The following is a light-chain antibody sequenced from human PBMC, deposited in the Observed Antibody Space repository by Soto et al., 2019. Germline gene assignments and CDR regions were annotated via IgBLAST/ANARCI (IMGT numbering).Light chain of an antibody. J-gene: IGKJ1*01. CDR2: DAS. Sequence: DVQMTQSPSTLAASVGDRVTITCRASENIKNWLAWYQQTPGKAPKVLISDASRLETGVPSRFSGSGYGTDFTLTITSLQTDDFGTYHCQQCDVHPTTFGQGTKVHIK. CDR1: ENIKNW. CDR3: QQCDVHPTT. V-gene: IGKV1-5*01.